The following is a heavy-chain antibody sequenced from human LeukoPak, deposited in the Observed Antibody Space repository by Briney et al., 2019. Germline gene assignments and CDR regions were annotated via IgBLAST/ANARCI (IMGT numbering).Heavy chain of an antibody. V-gene: IGHV3-33*01. CDR2: IWYDGSNK. CDR1: GFIFSSYG. CDR3: AREEARSIAAAGTTYAFDI. Sequence: HPGGSLRLSCAASGFIFSSYGMHWVRQAPGKGLEWVAVIWYDGSNKYYADSVKGRFTIPRDNSKNTLYLQMNSLRAEDTAVYYCAREEARSIAAAGTTYAFDIWGQGTMVTVSS. J-gene: IGHJ3*02. D-gene: IGHD6-13*01.